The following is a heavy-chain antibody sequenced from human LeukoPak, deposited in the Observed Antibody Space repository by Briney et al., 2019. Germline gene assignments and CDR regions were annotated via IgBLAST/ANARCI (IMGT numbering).Heavy chain of an antibody. V-gene: IGHV3-69-1*01. D-gene: IGHD3-22*01. CDR1: GFTFSSFS. Sequence: GGSLRLSCAASGFTFSSFSMTWVRQAPGKGLEWVSSIIVSGTTYYADSVKGRFTISRDNAKNSLYLQMNSLRAEDTAVYYCARVDSSGYYYGGVDYFDYWGQGTLVTVSS. CDR2: IIVSGTT. CDR3: ARVDSSGYYYGGVDYFDY. J-gene: IGHJ4*02.